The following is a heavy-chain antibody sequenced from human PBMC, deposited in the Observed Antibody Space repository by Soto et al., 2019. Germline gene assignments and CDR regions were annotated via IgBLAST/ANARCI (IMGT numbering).Heavy chain of an antibody. CDR3: AKGGKYCTSTSCYGYYYYMDV. D-gene: IGHD2-2*01. CDR2: ISGSGGST. V-gene: IGHV3-23*01. CDR1: GFTFSSYA. J-gene: IGHJ6*03. Sequence: EVQLLESGGGLVQPGGSLRLSCAASGFTFSSYAMSWVRQAPGKGLEWVSGISGSGGSTYYADSVKGRFTISRDNSKNTLDLQMNSLRAEDTAVYYCAKGGKYCTSTSCYGYYYYMDVWGKGTTVTVSS.